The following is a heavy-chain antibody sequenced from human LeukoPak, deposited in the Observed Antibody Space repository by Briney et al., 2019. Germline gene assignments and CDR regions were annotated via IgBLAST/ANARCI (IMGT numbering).Heavy chain of an antibody. J-gene: IGHJ6*03. CDR2: ITGGGT. CDR3: AKDLSGRSYSYYYMDV. CDR1: GFSFSTYA. D-gene: IGHD1-26*01. V-gene: IGHV3-23*01. Sequence: GGSLRLSCAASGFSFSTYAMSWVRQAPGKGLEWVSTITGGGTYYADSVRGRFTISRDNSKNTLFPQMNSLRAEDTAVYSCAKDLSGRSYSYYYMDVWGRGTTVTVSS.